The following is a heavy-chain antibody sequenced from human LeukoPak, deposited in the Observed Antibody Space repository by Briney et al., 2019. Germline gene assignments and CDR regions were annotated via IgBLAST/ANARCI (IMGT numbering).Heavy chain of an antibody. V-gene: IGHV3-48*01. CDR3: ARERDSSGWYVGY. CDR1: GFTFSSYT. CDR2: IRGSSSSI. J-gene: IGHJ4*02. Sequence: GGSLRLSCVGSGFTFSSYTMNWVRQAPGKGLEWVSYIRGSSSSIYYADSVKGRFTVSRDNAKNSLYLQMNSLRAEDTAVYYCARERDSSGWYVGYWGQGTLVTVSS. D-gene: IGHD6-19*01.